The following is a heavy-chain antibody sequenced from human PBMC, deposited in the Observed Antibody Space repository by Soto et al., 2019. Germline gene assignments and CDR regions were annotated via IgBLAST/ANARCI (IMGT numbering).Heavy chain of an antibody. CDR2: IIPIFGTA. Sequence: QVQLVQSGAEVKKPGSSVKVSCKASGGTFSSYAISWVRQAPGQGLEWMGGIIPIFGTANYEQKFKGRVTITADESTSTAYMELRRLRSEDTAVYYCARDRGVATGADAFDIWGQGTMVTVSS. J-gene: IGHJ3*02. D-gene: IGHD2-15*01. CDR3: ARDRGVATGADAFDI. V-gene: IGHV1-69*01. CDR1: GGTFSSYA.